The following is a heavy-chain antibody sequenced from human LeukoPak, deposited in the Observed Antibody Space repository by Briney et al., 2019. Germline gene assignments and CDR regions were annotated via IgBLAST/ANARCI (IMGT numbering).Heavy chain of an antibody. J-gene: IGHJ5*02. CDR2: IYYSGRT. CDR1: GGSISSGGYY. V-gene: IGHV4-31*03. CDR3: ARAKGRRSSPALYWFDP. Sequence: SQTLSLTCTVSGGSISSGGYYWSWIRQLPGKGLEWIGYIYYSGRTHHNPSLKSRVTMSVETSKNQFSLKLSSVTAADTAVYYCARAKGRRSSPALYWFDPWGQGTLVTVSS. D-gene: IGHD6-13*01.